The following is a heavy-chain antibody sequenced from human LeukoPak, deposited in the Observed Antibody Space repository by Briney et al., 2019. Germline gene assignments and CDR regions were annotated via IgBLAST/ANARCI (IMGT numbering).Heavy chain of an antibody. D-gene: IGHD3/OR15-3a*01. CDR3: ARQTRGLNWFDP. CDR2: IYDNVSN. Sequence: SETLSLTCTVSGGSISSYYWSWIRHPPGKGLEWIGDIYDNVSNNYNPSLKSRDTISVDTTKNQFSLKLSSVAAADTAMYCCARQTRGLNWFDPWGQGTLVSVSS. J-gene: IGHJ5*02. CDR1: GGSISSYY. V-gene: IGHV4-59*08.